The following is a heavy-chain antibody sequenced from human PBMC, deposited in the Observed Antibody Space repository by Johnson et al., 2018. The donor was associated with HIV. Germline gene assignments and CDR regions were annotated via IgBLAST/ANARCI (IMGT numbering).Heavy chain of an antibody. CDR2: IKSISDGGTA. D-gene: IGHD1-1*01. V-gene: IGHV3-15*01. CDR1: GFTFSNAW. CDR3: TTGLSWNDAFHI. J-gene: IGHJ3*02. Sequence: EVQLVESGGGLVKPGGSLRLSCAASGFTFSNAWMSWVRQAPGKGLEWVGRIKSISDGGTADYAAPVRGRFTISRDTSENTLYLQMNSLKTEDTALYYCTTGLSWNDAFHIWAQGTMVTVSS.